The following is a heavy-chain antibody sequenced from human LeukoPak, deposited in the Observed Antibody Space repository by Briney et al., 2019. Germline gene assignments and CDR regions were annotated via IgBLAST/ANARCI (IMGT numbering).Heavy chain of an antibody. CDR3: ARVMVSPGTTWYYGMDV. Sequence: GGSLRLSCAASGFTFSSYAMHWVRQAPGKGLEWVSAIGTTGDTYYSGSVKGRFTISRENAKNSLYLQMNRLRAGDTAVYYCARVMVSPGTTWYYGMDVWGQGTTVTVSS. D-gene: IGHD1-1*01. CDR1: GFTFSSYA. J-gene: IGHJ6*02. CDR2: IGTTGDT. V-gene: IGHV3-13*04.